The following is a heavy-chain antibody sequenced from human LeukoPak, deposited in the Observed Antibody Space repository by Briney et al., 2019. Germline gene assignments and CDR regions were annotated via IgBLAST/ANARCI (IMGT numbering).Heavy chain of an antibody. CDR3: ARDGGSTSPHFDY. J-gene: IGHJ4*02. CDR1: GYTFTGYY. V-gene: IGHV1-2*02. CDR2: INPNSGGT. Sequence: GASVKVSCKASGYTFTGYYMHWVRQAPGQGLEWMGWINPNSGGTNYAQKFQGRVTMTRDTSISTAYMELSRLRSDDTAVYYCARDGGSTSPHFDYWGQGTLVTVSS. D-gene: IGHD2-2*01.